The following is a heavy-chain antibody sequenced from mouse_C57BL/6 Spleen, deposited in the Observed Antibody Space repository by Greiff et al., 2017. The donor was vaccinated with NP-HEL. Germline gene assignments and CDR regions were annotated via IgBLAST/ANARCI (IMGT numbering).Heavy chain of an antibody. D-gene: IGHD2-5*01. CDR1: GYTFTSYW. CDR3: ATSYYSNYFDY. V-gene: IGHV1-61*01. CDR2: IYPSDSET. Sequence: VQLQQPGAELVRPGSSVKLSCKASGYTFTSYWMDWVKQRPGQGLEWIGNIYPSDSETHYNQKFKDKATLTVDKSSNTAYMQLSSLTSEDSAVYYCATSYYSNYFDYWGQGTTLTVSS. J-gene: IGHJ2*01.